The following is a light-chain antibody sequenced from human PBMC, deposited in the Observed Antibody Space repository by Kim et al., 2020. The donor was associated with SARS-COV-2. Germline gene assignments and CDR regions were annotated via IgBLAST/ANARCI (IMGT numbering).Light chain of an antibody. CDR2: DAS. Sequence: PGERATLSCRASQSVAPYLAWYQQKPGQAPRLLIYDASKRATGIPARFRGSGSGTDFTLTIGTLEPEDSAVYYCQQRGNFGQGTRLEIK. CDR3: QQRGN. V-gene: IGKV3-11*01. J-gene: IGKJ5*01. CDR1: QSVAPY.